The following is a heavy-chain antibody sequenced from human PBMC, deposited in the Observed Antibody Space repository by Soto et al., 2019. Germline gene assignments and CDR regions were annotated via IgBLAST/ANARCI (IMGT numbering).Heavy chain of an antibody. V-gene: IGHV3-53*01. Sequence: DVQMAESGGGVIQPGGSLRLSCPASGFSFSGKNYLTWVRQAPGKGLEWVSALYSSDGTHYADSVKGRFTVSRDNSMNTFYLQLNSPRPDDTALYFCATCLILEGAVDIGSLWKMVTVSS. CDR1: GFSFSGKNY. D-gene: IGHD1-1*01. CDR3: ATCLILEGAVDI. J-gene: IGHJ3*02. CDR2: LYSSDGT.